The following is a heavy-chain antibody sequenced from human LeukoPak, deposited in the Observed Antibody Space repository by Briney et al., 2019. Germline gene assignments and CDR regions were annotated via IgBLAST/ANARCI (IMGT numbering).Heavy chain of an antibody. Sequence: GGSLRLSCAASGFTFSSYAMSRVRQVPGKGLEWVSGISGSGGSTYYADSVKRQFNIYRDNSKSTLHLQMHSLRAEDTALYYCAEWNSVYWYFDLWGRGTLVTVSS. CDR2: ISGSGGST. V-gene: IGHV3-23*01. CDR3: AEWNSVYWYFDL. D-gene: IGHD1-1*01. CDR1: GFTFSSYA. J-gene: IGHJ2*01.